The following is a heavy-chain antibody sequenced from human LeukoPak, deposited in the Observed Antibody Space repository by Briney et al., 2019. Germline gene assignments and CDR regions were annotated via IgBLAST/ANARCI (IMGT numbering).Heavy chain of an antibody. CDR3: ARHGDSGLDWFDP. V-gene: IGHV4-61*02. CDR1: GGSISSGSYY. Sequence: SETLSLTCTVSGGSISSGSYYWSWIRQPAGKGLEWIGRIYTSGSTNYNPSLNSRVTISVDTSNNQISLKLSSVTAADTAVYYCARHGDSGLDWFDPWGQGTLVTVSS. J-gene: IGHJ5*02. CDR2: IYTSGST. D-gene: IGHD2-21*01.